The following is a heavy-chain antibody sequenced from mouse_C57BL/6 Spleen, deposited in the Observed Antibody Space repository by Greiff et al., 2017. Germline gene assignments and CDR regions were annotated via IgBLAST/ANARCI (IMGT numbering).Heavy chain of an antibody. CDR3: ARTFDY. CDR2: IYPGSGNT. Sequence: QVQLQQSGAELVRPGASVTLSCKASGYTFTDYYINWVKQRPGQGLEWIGRIYPGSGNTYYNEKFKGKATLTADKYSSTAYMQLSSLPSEDSAVYFCARTFDYWGQGTTLTVSS. V-gene: IGHV1-76*01. CDR1: GYTFTDYY. J-gene: IGHJ2*01.